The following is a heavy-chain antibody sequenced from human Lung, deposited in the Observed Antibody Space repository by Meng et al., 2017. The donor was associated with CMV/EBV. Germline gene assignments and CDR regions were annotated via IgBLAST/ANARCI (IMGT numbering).Heavy chain of an antibody. CDR2: ISAYNGNT. V-gene: IGHV1-18*04. J-gene: IGHJ4*02. D-gene: IGHD1-26*01. Sequence: CKASGYTFTSYGISWVRQAPGQGLEWMGWISAYNGNTNYAQELQGRVTMTTDTSTSTAYMELRSLRSDDTAVYYCASGRGSYHYFDYWGQGTLVTVSS. CDR1: GYTFTSYG. CDR3: ASGRGSYHYFDY.